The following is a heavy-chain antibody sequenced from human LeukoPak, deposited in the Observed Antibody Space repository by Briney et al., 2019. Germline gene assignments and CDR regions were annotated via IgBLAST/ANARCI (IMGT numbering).Heavy chain of an antibody. D-gene: IGHD3-9*01. J-gene: IGHJ3*02. CDR1: GGSISSGDYY. V-gene: IGHV4-30-4*01. CDR2: IYYSGST. CDR3: ARGRGLYYDILSDAFDI. Sequence: SETLSLTCTVSGGSISSGDYYWSWIRQPPGKGLEWIGYIYYSGSTYYNPSLKSRVTISVDTSKNQFSLKLSSVTAADTAVYYCARGRGLYYDILSDAFDIWGQGTMVTVSS.